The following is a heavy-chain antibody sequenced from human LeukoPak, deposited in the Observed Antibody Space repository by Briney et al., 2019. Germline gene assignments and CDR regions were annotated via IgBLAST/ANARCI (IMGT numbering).Heavy chain of an antibody. CDR2: VNGRGATT. V-gene: IGHV3-23*01. J-gene: IGHJ6*03. D-gene: IGHD7-27*01. Sequence: PGGSLRLSCAASGFASGFTFSDYAVSWVRQAPGRGPEWVASVNGRGATTYYADSVRGRFTISRDNSKNTVYLQMISLGADDTAVYFCAKAPATGEGYYFYYMDVWGKGPRSPSP. CDR3: AKAPATGEGYYFYYMDV. CDR1: GFTFSDYA.